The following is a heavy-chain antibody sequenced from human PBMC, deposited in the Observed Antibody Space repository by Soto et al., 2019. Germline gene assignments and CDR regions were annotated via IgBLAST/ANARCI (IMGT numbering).Heavy chain of an antibody. CDR3: AHRTAIYGMDV. J-gene: IGHJ6*02. V-gene: IGHV2-5*01. Sequence: GPTLGNPTPTPPLTCTFSGFSLSPSGVGVGWIRQPPGKALEWLALIYWNDDKRYSPSLKSRLTITKDTSKNQVVLTMTNMDPVDTATYYCAHRTAIYGMDVWGQGTTVTVSS. CDR1: GFSLSPSGVG. CDR2: IYWNDDK.